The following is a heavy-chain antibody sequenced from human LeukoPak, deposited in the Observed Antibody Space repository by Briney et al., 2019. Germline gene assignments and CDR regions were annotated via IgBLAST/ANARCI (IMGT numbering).Heavy chain of an antibody. CDR3: GKDRGYSFDY. J-gene: IGHJ4*02. D-gene: IGHD2-15*01. CDR2: ISGNGGKT. CDR1: GFIFSSYG. Sequence: GGSLGLSCAASGFIFSSYGMSWVRQPPGKGLEWVSAISGNGGKTFYADSVKGRFTISRDNSKNTLFLQMNNLRAEDTAVYYCGKDRGYSFDYWGQGTLVTVSS. V-gene: IGHV3-23*01.